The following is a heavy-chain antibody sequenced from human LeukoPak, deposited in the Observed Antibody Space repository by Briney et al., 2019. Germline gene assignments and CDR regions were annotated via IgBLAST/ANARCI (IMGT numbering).Heavy chain of an antibody. V-gene: IGHV4-59*01. CDR3: ARHLRVNYFDY. CDR1: GGSISSYY. J-gene: IGHJ4*02. CDR2: IYYSGST. Sequence: PSETLSLTCTVSGGSISSYYWSWIRQPPGKGLEWIGYIYYSGSTNYNPSLKSRVTISVDTSKNRFSLKLSSVTAADTAVYYCARHLRVNYFDYWGQGTLVTVSS. D-gene: IGHD4-23*01.